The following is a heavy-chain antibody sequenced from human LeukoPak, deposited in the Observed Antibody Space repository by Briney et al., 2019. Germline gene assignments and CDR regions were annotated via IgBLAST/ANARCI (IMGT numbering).Heavy chain of an antibody. CDR2: ISSSGGTI. J-gene: IGHJ6*03. CDR3: ATLSGGGYYYYYYMDV. V-gene: IGHV3-11*04. CDR1: GFTFSDYY. Sequence: GGSLRLPCAASGFTFSDYYVSWIRQAPGKGLEWISYISSSGGTIYYAASVRGRFTISRDNAKNSLYLQMNSLRAEDTAVYYCATLSGGGYYYYYYMDVWGKGTTVTVSS. D-gene: IGHD3-16*01.